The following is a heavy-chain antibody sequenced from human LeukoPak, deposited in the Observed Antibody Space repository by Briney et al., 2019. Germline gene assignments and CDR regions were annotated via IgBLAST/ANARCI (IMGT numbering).Heavy chain of an antibody. J-gene: IGHJ3*02. Sequence: SETLSLTCAVYGGSFSGYYWSWIRQPPGKGLEWIGEINHSGSTNYNPSLKSRVTISVDTSKNQFSLKLSSVTAADTAVYYRASSGDYGAAFDIWGQGTMVTVSS. CDR2: INHSGST. CDR1: GGSFSGYY. CDR3: ASSGDYGAAFDI. D-gene: IGHD4-17*01. V-gene: IGHV4-34*01.